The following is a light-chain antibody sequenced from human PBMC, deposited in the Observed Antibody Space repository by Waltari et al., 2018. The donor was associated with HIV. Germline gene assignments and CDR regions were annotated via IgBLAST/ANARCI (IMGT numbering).Light chain of an antibody. CDR2: LNS. J-gene: IGKJ2*02. CDR3: MQTLQAPWT. V-gene: IGKV2-28*01. CDR1: QSLLTSDEYTC. Sequence: IVLTQSPLVLPVTRGEPASTACRSSQSLLTSDEYTCLNWYLQKPGQSPRLLIFLNSNRASGVPDRFSGSRSGTDFTLRIARVEAEDVGIYYCMQTLQAPWTFGQGTKVE.